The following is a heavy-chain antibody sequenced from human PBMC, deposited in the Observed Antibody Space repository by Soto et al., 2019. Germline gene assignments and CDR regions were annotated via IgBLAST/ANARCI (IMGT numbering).Heavy chain of an antibody. CDR1: GGSISSYY. CDR2: IYYSGSI. V-gene: IGHV4-59*01. Sequence: SETLSLTCTVSGGSISSYYWSWIRQPPGKGLEWIGYIYYSGSINYNPSLKSRVTISVDTSKNQFSLKLSSVTAADTAVYYCAXXGXXYYXXXXXVXXQGTTVTVSS. J-gene: IGHJ6*02. CDR3: AXXGXXYYXXXXXV. D-gene: IGHD7-27*01.